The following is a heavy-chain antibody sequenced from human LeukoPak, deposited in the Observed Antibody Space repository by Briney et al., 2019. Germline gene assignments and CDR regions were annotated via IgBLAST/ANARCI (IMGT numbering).Heavy chain of an antibody. J-gene: IGHJ3*02. Sequence: SETLSLTCTVSGGSISSGDYYWSWIRQPPGKGLEWIGYIYYSGSTNYNPSLKSRVTISVDTSKNQFSLKLSSVTAADTAVYYCAKYGGHHGAFDIWGQGTMVTVSS. D-gene: IGHD4-23*01. CDR3: AKYGGHHGAFDI. V-gene: IGHV4-61*08. CDR2: IYYSGST. CDR1: GGSISSGDYY.